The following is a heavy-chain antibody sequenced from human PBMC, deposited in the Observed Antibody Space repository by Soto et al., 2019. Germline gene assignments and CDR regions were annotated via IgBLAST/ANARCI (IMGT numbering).Heavy chain of an antibody. D-gene: IGHD3-3*02. J-gene: IGHJ6*02. CDR1: GFRFSDYY. V-gene: IGHV3-11*05. CDR2: ISSSGHYT. CDR3: VRELGGLDV. Sequence: QVQLVEYGGGLVKPGGSLRLSCSPSGFRFSDYYFSWIRQAPGKGLEWVSYISSSGHYTNYADSVKGRSTMSRDNVRNSLHLQMSSLRVEDTAVYYCVRELGGLDVWGRGTTVTVSS.